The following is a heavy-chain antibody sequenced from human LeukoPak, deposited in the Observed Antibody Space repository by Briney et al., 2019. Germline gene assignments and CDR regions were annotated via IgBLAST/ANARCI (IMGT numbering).Heavy chain of an antibody. J-gene: IGHJ4*02. D-gene: IGHD2-2*01. Sequence: GPSVKVSCKTSGYTFSNFGINWVRQAPGQGLEWMGWISGNNDNPNYGQKFQGRFTVTTDSSTSTAYMELRNLRFDDTAVYYCARDGTSTDDYWGQGTLVTVSS. CDR2: ISGNNDNP. V-gene: IGHV1-18*01. CDR1: GYTFSNFG. CDR3: ARDGTSTDDY.